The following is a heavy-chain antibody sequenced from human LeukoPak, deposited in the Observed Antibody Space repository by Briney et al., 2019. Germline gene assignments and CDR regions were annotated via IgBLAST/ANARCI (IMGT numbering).Heavy chain of an antibody. V-gene: IGHV4-34*01. CDR1: GGSFIGYY. J-gene: IGHJ6*03. CDR2: INHSGST. CDR3: ARGLAVVIEVVAPTNYYYMDV. D-gene: IGHD3-22*01. Sequence: SETLSLTCAVHGGSFIGYYWSWIRQPPGKGLEWIGEINHSGSTNYTPSLKSRVTISVDTSKNQFSLKLSSVTAADTAVYYCARGLAVVIEVVAPTNYYYMDVWGKGTTVTVSS.